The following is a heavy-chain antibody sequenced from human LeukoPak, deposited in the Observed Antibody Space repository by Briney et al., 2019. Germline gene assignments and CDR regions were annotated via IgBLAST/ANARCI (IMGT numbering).Heavy chain of an antibody. V-gene: IGHV1-69*13. J-gene: IGHJ4*02. D-gene: IGHD2-2*01. CDR3: ARVKESAPVAAAIPYFFDR. CDR2: IVPMFTTS. Sequence: SVKVSCKASGGSFTNYAVSWLRQAPGHGLEWMGAIVPMFTTSDYAQKFRDRVTITADETTSTVYMDLRRLTYEDTAIYYCARVKESAPVAAAIPYFFDRWGQGTLVTVSS. CDR1: GGSFTNYA.